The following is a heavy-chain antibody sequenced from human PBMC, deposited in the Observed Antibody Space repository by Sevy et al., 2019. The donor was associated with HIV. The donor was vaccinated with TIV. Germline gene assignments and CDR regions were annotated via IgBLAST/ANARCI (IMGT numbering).Heavy chain of an antibody. V-gene: IGHV3-23*01. D-gene: IGHD2-2*01. CDR2: FCMGGDRS. Sequence: GGSLRLSCTTSGXXFSIYAMTWVRQAPGKGLEWVSSFCMGGDRSYYADSVRGRFTISRDDSKNTLYLEMNNLRAEDTAKYYCAREGCSKGHDXWGQGTLVTVSS. J-gene: IGHJ4*02. CDR1: GXXFSIYA. CDR3: AREGCSKGHDX.